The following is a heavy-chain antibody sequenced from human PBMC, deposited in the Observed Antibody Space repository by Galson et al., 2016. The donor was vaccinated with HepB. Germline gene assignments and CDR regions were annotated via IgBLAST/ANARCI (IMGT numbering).Heavy chain of an antibody. J-gene: IGHJ5*02. Sequence: SLRLSCAASGFTFSDHAMHWVRRAPGKGLDYVSAISGNGDNTHYADSVRGRFTISRDNSKNTLYLQMSSLRAEDAAIYYCAKHRLGYYDSGSPFDHWGQGTLVTVSS. CDR1: GFTFSDHA. CDR2: ISGNGDNT. V-gene: IGHV3-64D*08. CDR3: AKHRLGYYDSGSPFDH. D-gene: IGHD3-10*01.